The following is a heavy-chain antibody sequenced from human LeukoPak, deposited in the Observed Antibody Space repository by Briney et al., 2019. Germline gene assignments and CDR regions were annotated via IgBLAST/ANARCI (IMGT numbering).Heavy chain of an antibody. D-gene: IGHD5-12*01. V-gene: IGHV1-69*05. J-gene: IGHJ4*02. Sequence: ASVKVSCKASGGTFSSHAISWVRQAPGQGLEWVGGIIPIFGTTNYAQKFQGRVTITTDESTSTGYMELRSLRSDDTAVYYCARGDSGYDYGFDDWGQGTLVTVSS. CDR3: ARGDSGYDYGFDD. CDR1: GGTFSSHA. CDR2: IIPIFGTT.